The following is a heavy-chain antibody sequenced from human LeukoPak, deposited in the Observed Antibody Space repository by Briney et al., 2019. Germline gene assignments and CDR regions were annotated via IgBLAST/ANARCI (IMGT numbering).Heavy chain of an antibody. J-gene: IGHJ6*03. CDR1: GYTFTSYY. CDR2: INPSGGST. Sequence: GASVKVSCKASGYTFTSYYMHWVRQALGQGLEWMGIINPSGGSTSYAQKFQGRVTMTRDMSTSTVYMELSSLRSEDTAVYYCAKDSSSFQHRGYMDVWGKGTTVTVSS. CDR3: AKDSSSFQHRGYMDV. V-gene: IGHV1-46*01. D-gene: IGHD6-13*01.